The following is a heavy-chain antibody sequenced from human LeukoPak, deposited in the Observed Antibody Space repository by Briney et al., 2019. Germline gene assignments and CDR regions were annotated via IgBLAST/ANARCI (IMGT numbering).Heavy chain of an antibody. CDR3: ARGPDYANAFDI. J-gene: IGHJ3*02. CDR2: IYYSGST. D-gene: IGHD4-17*01. V-gene: IGHV4-59*01. CDR1: GGSISSYY. Sequence: PSETLSLTCTVSGGSISSYYWSWIRQPPGKGLEWIGYIYYSGSTNYNPSLKSRVVISVDTSKNQFSLRLSSVTAADTAVYYCARGPDYANAFDIWGQGTMVTVSS.